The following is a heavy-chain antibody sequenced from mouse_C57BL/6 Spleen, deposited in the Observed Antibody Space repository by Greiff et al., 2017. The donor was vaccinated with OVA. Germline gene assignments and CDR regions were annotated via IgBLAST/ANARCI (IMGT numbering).Heavy chain of an antibody. J-gene: IGHJ2*01. CDR2: IYPGSGST. CDR3: ARSRNYDYDGRYFDY. D-gene: IGHD2-4*01. Sequence: QVQLQQPGAELVKPGASVKMSCKASGYTFTSYWITWVKQRPGQGLEWIGDIYPGSGSTNYNEKFKSKATLTVDTSSSTAYMQLSSLTSEDSAVYYSARSRNYDYDGRYFDYWGQGTTLTVSS. V-gene: IGHV1-55*01. CDR1: GYTFTSYW.